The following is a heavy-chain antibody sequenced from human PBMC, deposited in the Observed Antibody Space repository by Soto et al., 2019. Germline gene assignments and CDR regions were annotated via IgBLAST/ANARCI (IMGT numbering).Heavy chain of an antibody. V-gene: IGHV4-34*01. J-gene: IGHJ6*03. CDR1: GGSFSGYY. CDR2: INHSGST. CDR3: ARERRKYYDILTGYRTDPRGGYYMDV. Sequence: LSLTCAVYGGSFSGYYWSWIRQPPGKGLEWIGEINHSGSTNYNPSLKSRVTISVDTSKNQFSLKLSSVTAADTAVYYCARERRKYYDILTGYRTDPRGGYYMDVWGKGTTVTVSS. D-gene: IGHD3-9*01.